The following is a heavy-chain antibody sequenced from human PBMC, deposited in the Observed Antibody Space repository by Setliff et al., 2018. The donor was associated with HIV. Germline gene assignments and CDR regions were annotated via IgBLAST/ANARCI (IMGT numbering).Heavy chain of an antibody. D-gene: IGHD2-2*01. Sequence: GGSLRLSCSASGFSFSSYVMHWVRQAPGKGLEWVSYISSTSTTIYYADSVKGRFTISRDNAKNSLYLQMNSLRAEDTAVYYCAREDQLLSGHYYYNGMDVWGQGTTVTVS. J-gene: IGHJ6*02. CDR1: GFSFSSYV. CDR2: ISSTSTTI. CDR3: AREDQLLSGHYYYNGMDV. V-gene: IGHV3-48*01.